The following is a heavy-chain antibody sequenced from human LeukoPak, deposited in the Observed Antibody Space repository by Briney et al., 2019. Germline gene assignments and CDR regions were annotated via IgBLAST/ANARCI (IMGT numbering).Heavy chain of an antibody. CDR2: LSGSGITT. V-gene: IGHV3-23*01. J-gene: IGHJ3*02. Sequence: GGSLRLSCAASGFTFSNSAMSWVRQAPGKGLEWVSTLSGSGITTYYADSVKGRFTISRDNSKNTLYLQMNSLRVEDTAVYFCARDRRRLRGMNGDGDAFDIWGQGTMVTVSS. D-gene: IGHD1-1*01. CDR1: GFTFSNSA. CDR3: ARDRRRLRGMNGDGDAFDI.